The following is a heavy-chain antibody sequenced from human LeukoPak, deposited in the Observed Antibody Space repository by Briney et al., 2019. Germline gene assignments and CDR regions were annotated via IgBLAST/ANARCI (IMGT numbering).Heavy chain of an antibody. CDR1: GGTFSSYA. CDR3: SSLGRVGSYVGY. D-gene: IGHD3-10*01. CDR2: IIPIFGTA. V-gene: IGHV1-69*05. Sequence: SVTVSCKASGGTFSSYAISWVRQAPGQGLEWMGGIIPIFGTANYAQKFQGRVTITTDESTSTAYMELSSLRSEDTAVYYWSSLGRVGSYVGYGGQGTLVSV. J-gene: IGHJ4*02.